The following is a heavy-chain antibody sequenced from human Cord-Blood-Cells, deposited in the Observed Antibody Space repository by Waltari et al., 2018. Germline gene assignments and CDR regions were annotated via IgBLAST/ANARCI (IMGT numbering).Heavy chain of an antibody. J-gene: IGHJ5*02. CDR3: ARFGSWFDP. CDR1: GGSISSSRSY. D-gene: IGHD2-15*01. V-gene: IGHV4-39*01. CDR2: IYYSGST. Sequence: QLQLQESGPGLVKPSETLSLTCTVSGGSISSSRSYRGWLRQPPGKGLEWIGSIYYSGSTYYNPSLKSRVTISVDTSKIQFSLKLSSVTAADTAVYYCARFGSWFDPWGQGTLVTVSS.